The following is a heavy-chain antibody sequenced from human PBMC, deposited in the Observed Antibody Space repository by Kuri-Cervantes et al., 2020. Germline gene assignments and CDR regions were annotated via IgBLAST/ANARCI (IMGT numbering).Heavy chain of an antibody. D-gene: IGHD2-8*01. J-gene: IGHJ4*02. CDR1: GYTFTSYG. V-gene: IGHV1-18*01. CDR2: ISAYNGNT. Sequence: ASVKVSCKASGYTFTSYGISWVRQAPGQGLEWMGWISAYNGNTNYAQKLQGRVTMTTDASTSIAYMELRSLRSDDTAVYYCAGDRRAGVFDYWGQGTLVTVSS. CDR3: AGDRRAGVFDY.